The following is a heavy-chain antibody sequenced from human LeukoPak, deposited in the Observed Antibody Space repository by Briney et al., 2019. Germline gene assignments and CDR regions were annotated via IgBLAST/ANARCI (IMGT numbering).Heavy chain of an antibody. CDR3: ARVTTVVTPDAFDI. J-gene: IGHJ3*02. V-gene: IGHV3-74*01. Sequence: PGGSLRLSCAASEFTFSSYWMHWVRQAPGKGLVWVSRINSDGSTTTYADSVKGRFTISRDNAKNTVYLQMNSLRVEDTAVYYCARVTTVVTPDAFDIWGQGTMVTVSS. CDR1: EFTFSSYW. D-gene: IGHD4-23*01. CDR2: INSDGSTT.